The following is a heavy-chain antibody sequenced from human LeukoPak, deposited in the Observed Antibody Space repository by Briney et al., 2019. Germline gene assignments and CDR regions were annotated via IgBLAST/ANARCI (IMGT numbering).Heavy chain of an antibody. CDR2: IMYDGSQK. D-gene: IGHD3-22*01. V-gene: IGHV3-7*03. CDR1: GFTFSTYW. J-gene: IGHJ4*02. CDR3: ASVPDDASGNSRYYFKT. Sequence: GGSLRLSCAASGFTFSTYWMMWVRQAPGKGLEWVASIMYDGSQKYCVDSVKGRFTISRDNAKNSLYLQMKNLRAEDTALYYCASVPDDASGNSRYYFKTWGQGTLVTVSS.